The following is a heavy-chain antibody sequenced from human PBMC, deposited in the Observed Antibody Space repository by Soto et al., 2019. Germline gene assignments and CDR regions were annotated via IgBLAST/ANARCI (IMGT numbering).Heavy chain of an antibody. Sequence: QVQLVQSGAEVKKPGSSVRVSCKASGGTFNAYTVTWVRQAPGQGLEWLGRIIPMRGITTYAQNFQGRVALTVDKSPSTASMELSILRFEDTAMYFCARNDPFDSWGQGTLVTVSS. D-gene: IGHD1-1*01. CDR3: ARNDPFDS. V-gene: IGHV1-69*02. J-gene: IGHJ4*02. CDR1: GGTFNAYT. CDR2: IIPMRGIT.